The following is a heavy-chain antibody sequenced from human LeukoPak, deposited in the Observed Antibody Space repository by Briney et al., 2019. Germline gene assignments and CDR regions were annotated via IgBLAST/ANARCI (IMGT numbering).Heavy chain of an antibody. Sequence: GGSLRLSCAASGFTFSSYWMHWVRQAPGKGLEWVSAISGSGVSTYYADSVKGRFTISRDNSKNTLYLQMNSLRDEDTAVYYCAKHLGYSSSHMDYWGQGTLVTVSS. CDR3: AKHLGYSSSHMDY. J-gene: IGHJ4*02. D-gene: IGHD6-13*01. V-gene: IGHV3-23*01. CDR2: ISGSGVST. CDR1: GFTFSSYW.